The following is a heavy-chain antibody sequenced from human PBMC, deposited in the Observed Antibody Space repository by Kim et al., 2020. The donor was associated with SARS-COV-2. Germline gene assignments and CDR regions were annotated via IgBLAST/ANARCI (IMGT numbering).Heavy chain of an antibody. CDR1: GGSFSGYY. V-gene: IGHV4-34*01. J-gene: IGHJ5*02. Sequence: SETLSLTCAVYGGSFSGYYWSWIRQPPGKGLEWIGEINHSGSTNYNPSLKSRVTISVDTSKNQFSLKLSSVTAADTAVYYCARGGWFGEFGNWFDPWGQGTLVTVSS. D-gene: IGHD3-10*01. CDR2: INHSGST. CDR3: ARGGWFGEFGNWFDP.